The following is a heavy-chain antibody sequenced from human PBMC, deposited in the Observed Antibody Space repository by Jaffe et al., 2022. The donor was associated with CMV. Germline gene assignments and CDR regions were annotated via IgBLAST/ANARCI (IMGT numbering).Heavy chain of an antibody. Sequence: EVQLLESGGGLVQPGGSLRLSCAASGFTFNSYALNWVRRAPGKGLEWVSGISGSGGSKYYADSVTGRFTISRDNSENTLYLQMNGLRDEDTATYYCAKSTSFTVTSGGYFHYWGQGTLVTVSS. CDR2: ISGSGGSK. D-gene: IGHD4-17*01. J-gene: IGHJ4*02. V-gene: IGHV3-23*01. CDR1: GFTFNSYA. CDR3: AKSTSFTVTSGGYFHY.